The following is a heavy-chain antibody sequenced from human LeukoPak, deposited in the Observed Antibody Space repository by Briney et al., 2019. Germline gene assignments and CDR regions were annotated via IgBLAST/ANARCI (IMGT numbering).Heavy chain of an antibody. CDR1: GFSFSTQR. J-gene: IGHJ4*02. CDR2: INSDGSWT. D-gene: IGHD2-2*01. V-gene: IGHV3-74*01. CDR3: VSFYETY. Sequence: PGGSLRLSCAASGFSFSTQRMYWVRQAPGKGLVWVSHINSDGSWTSYADSVKGRFTISKDNAKNTVYLQMNNLRAEDTAVYYCVSFYETYWGRGTLVTVSS.